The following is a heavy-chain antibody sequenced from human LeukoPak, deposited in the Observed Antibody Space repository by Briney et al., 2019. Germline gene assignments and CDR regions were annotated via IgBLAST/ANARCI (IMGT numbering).Heavy chain of an antibody. CDR2: ISGSGGNT. J-gene: IGHJ4*02. Sequence: GGSLRLSCAASGFTFSHYVMGWVRQARGRGLEWVSAISGSGGNTHYADSVKGRFTISRDSSQNTLHLQMNSLRAEDTAVYHCAKASRQYCSGGSCYFDYWGQGTLVTVSS. V-gene: IGHV3-23*01. CDR1: GFTFSHYV. D-gene: IGHD2-15*01. CDR3: AKASRQYCSGGSCYFDY.